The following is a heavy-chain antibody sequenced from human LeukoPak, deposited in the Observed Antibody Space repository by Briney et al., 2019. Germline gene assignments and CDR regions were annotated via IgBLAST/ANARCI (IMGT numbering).Heavy chain of an antibody. V-gene: IGHV3-23*01. D-gene: IGHD2-21*02. CDR2: HNANAINT. CDR1: GFAFSFSA. CDR3: AKPISGGLGVTADWFDP. J-gene: IGHJ5*02. Sequence: GGSLRLSCEASGFAFSFSAMTWVRQAPGRGLEWVSTHNANAINTYYEASVKGRFTISRDHSKSTLYLQLNSLRAEDTAVYYCAKPISGGLGVTADWFDPWGQGTLVIVSS.